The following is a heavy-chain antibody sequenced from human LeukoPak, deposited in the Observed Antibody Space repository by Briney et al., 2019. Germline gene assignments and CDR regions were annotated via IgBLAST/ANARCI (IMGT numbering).Heavy chain of an antibody. V-gene: IGHV4-39*07. D-gene: IGHD3-22*01. CDR2: IYSSGTT. Sequence: SETLSLTCTVSGDSITSGSYYWGWIRQTPEKGLEWIGDIYSSGTTSFNPSLKSRITMSVDTSKNQFSLKMNSVTAADTAVYFCARDSGFWLYWGQGTLVTVSS. J-gene: IGHJ4*02. CDR3: ARDSGFWLY. CDR1: GDSITSGSYY.